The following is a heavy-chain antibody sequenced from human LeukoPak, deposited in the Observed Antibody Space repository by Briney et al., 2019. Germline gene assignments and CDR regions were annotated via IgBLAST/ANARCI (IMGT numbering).Heavy chain of an antibody. D-gene: IGHD4-11*01. CDR1: GGSISSYY. V-gene: IGHV4-59*04. CDR2: IYHSGST. CDR3: AGLVFSTTVTGNFDY. Sequence: SETLSLTCTVSGGSISSYYWSWIRQPPGKGLEWIGYIYHSGSTYYNPSLKSRVTISVDTSKNQFSLKLSSVTAADTAVYYCAGLVFSTTVTGNFDYWGQGTLVTVSS. J-gene: IGHJ4*02.